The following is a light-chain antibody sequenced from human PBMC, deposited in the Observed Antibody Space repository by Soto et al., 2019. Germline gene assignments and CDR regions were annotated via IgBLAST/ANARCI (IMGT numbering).Light chain of an antibody. J-gene: IGLJ1*01. CDR3: SSFTSISTFV. Sequence: SVLTQPASVSGSPGQSIAISCTGTSSDVGGYNYVSWYQQHPGIAPRLLISEVSNRPSGVSNRFSGSKSGNTASLTISGLQAEVEADYYCSSFTSISTFVFGTGTKVTVL. CDR1: SSDVGGYNY. CDR2: EVS. V-gene: IGLV2-14*01.